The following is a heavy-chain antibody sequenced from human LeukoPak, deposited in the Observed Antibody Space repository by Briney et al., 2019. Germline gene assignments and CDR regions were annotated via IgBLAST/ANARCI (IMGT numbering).Heavy chain of an antibody. CDR2: ISGSGGST. J-gene: IGHJ3*02. D-gene: IGHD2-8*01. V-gene: IGHV3-23*01. Sequence: GGSLRLSCAASGFTFSSYAMSWVRQAPGKGLEWVSAISGSGGSTYYADSVKGRFTISRDNSKNTLYLQMNSLRAEDTAVYYCAKERRLMVYAIGYGAFDIWGQGTMVTVSS. CDR1: GFTFSSYA. CDR3: AKERRLMVYAIGYGAFDI.